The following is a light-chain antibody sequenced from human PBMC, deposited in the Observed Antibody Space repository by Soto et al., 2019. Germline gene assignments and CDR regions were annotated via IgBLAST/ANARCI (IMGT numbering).Light chain of an antibody. CDR3: QQSSSSPYT. CDR2: AAS. J-gene: IGKJ2*01. Sequence: DIQMTQSPSSLSVSVGDRVTITCRASQSISNYLNWYQEKPGKAPKLLVYAASSLQSGVPSRFSGSGSGTDFTLTISILQPEDFATYYCQQSSSSPYTCGQGTKLEIK. CDR1: QSISNY. V-gene: IGKV1-39*01.